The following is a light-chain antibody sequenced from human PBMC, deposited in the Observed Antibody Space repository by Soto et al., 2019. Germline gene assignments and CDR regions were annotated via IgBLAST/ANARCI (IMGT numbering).Light chain of an antibody. Sequence: ENVITQSPSTLSVSPGERATLTCRASQSVSSNLAWYQQKPGQAPRLLIYGASSRATGIPFRFSGSGSGTEFTLTISSLQSEDFAVYYCQQYNNWPLTFGQGTRLEI. CDR1: QSVSSN. V-gene: IGKV3-15*01. CDR3: QQYNNWPLT. J-gene: IGKJ5*01. CDR2: GAS.